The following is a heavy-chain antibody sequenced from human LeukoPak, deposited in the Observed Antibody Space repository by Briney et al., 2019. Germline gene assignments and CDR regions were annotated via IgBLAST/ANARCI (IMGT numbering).Heavy chain of an antibody. D-gene: IGHD1-26*01. J-gene: IGHJ4*02. Sequence: GGSLRLSCVASGFTFSSYWMHWVRQDPRKGLVWVSAISGSGGSTYYADSVKGRFTVSRDNSKNTLYLQMNSLRAEDTAVYYCAKRRWELLGEDFDYWGQGTLVTVSS. V-gene: IGHV3-23*01. CDR3: AKRRWELLGEDFDY. CDR1: GFTFSSYW. CDR2: ISGSGGST.